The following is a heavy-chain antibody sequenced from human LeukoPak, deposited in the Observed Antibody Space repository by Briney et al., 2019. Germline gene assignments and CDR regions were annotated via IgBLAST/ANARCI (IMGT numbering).Heavy chain of an antibody. CDR2: INPNSGST. V-gene: IGHV1-46*01. CDR3: ARVTLGESSGYHAYFDY. Sequence: GSVKVSCKASGYTFTGYYMHWVRQAPGQGLEWMGWINPNSGSTSYAQKFQGRVTMTRDTSTSTVYMELSSLRSEDTAVYYCARVTLGESSGYHAYFDYWGQGTLVTVSS. CDR1: GYTFTGYY. J-gene: IGHJ4*02. D-gene: IGHD3-22*01.